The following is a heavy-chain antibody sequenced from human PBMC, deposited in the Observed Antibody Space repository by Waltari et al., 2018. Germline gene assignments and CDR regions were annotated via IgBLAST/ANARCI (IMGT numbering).Heavy chain of an antibody. CDR1: GFTFSSYA. Sequence: QVQLVESGGGVVQPGRSLRLSCAASGFTFSSYAMHWVRQAPGKGLEWVAVISYDGSNKYYADSGKGRFTISRDNSKNTLYLQMNSLRAEDTAVYYCARSPPLLLAWVIPYYFDYWGQGTLVTVSS. CDR2: ISYDGSNK. CDR3: ARSPPLLLAWVIPYYFDY. V-gene: IGHV3-30*04. D-gene: IGHD3-22*01. J-gene: IGHJ4*02.